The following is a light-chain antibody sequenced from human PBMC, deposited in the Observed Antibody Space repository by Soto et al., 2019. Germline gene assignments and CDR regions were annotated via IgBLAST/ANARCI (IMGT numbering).Light chain of an antibody. V-gene: IGKV3-11*01. J-gene: IGKJ5*01. CDR2: DVS. Sequence: EIVMTQSPGNLSLSPGERATLSCRASQSVSNYLAWYQQKPGQAPRLLIYDVSTRATGVPARFSGSGSGTDFTLTITSLEPEDFAVYSCQQRSDWPITFGQGTRLEIK. CDR1: QSVSNY. CDR3: QQRSDWPIT.